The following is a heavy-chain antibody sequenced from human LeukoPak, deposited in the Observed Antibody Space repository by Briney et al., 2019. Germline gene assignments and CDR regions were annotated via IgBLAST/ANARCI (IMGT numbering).Heavy chain of an antibody. J-gene: IGHJ6*02. D-gene: IGHD4-17*01. V-gene: IGHV1-2*02. CDR3: ARDLYGDYYYYYGMDV. Sequence: GASVKVSCKSSGSTFTGYYMHWVRQAPGQGLEWMGWINPNSGGTNYAQKFQGRVTMTRDTSINTAYMELSRLRSDDTAVYFCARDLYGDYYYYYGMDVWGQGTTVTVSS. CDR1: GSTFTGYY. CDR2: INPNSGGT.